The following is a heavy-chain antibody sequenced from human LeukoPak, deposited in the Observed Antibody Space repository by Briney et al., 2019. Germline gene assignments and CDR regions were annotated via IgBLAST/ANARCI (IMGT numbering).Heavy chain of an antibody. J-gene: IGHJ4*02. CDR3: ARAPLREALDY. CDR2: MSYDGSNK. Sequence: GGSLRLSCAASGFTFSSYAMHWVRQAPGKGLEWVAVMSYDGSNKYYADSVKGRFTISRDNSKNTLYLQMNSLRAEDTAVYYCARAPLREALDYWGQGTLVTVSS. CDR1: GFTFSSYA. V-gene: IGHV3-30*04.